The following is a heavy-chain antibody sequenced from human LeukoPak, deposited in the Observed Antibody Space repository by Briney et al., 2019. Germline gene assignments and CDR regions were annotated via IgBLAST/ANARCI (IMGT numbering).Heavy chain of an antibody. CDR1: GLTFRSNA. D-gene: IGHD1-26*01. J-gene: IGHJ6*03. V-gene: IGHV3-23*01. CDR3: AKGGQSGSFYHYYYMDV. Sequence: GGSLRLSCVAPGLTFRSNAVTWVRPAPGKGLEWVSAISGSGGSTYYVVYVKGRFCSSRDNPKKTLYLEMNIPRDEDTALYYCAKGGQSGSFYHYYYMDVWRKGPAVTVSS. CDR2: ISGSGGST.